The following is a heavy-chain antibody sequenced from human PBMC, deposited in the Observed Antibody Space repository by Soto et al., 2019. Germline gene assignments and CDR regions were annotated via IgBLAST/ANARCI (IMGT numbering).Heavy chain of an antibody. CDR1: GFTFSSYA. J-gene: IGHJ4*02. V-gene: IGHV3-23*01. Sequence: GGSLRLSCAASGFTFSSYAMSWVRQAPGKGLEWVSAISGSGGSTYYADSVKGRFTISRDNSKNTLYLQMNSLRAEDTAVYYCAKDQDDYIWGSYRFDYWGQGTLVTVSS. CDR2: ISGSGGST. D-gene: IGHD3-16*02. CDR3: AKDQDDYIWGSYRFDY.